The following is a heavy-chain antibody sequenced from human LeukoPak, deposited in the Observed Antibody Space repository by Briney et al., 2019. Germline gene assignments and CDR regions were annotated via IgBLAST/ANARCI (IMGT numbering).Heavy chain of an antibody. CDR2: IYPGDYDT. CDR3: ARHSISWPPQIDY. V-gene: IGHV5-51*01. J-gene: IGHJ4*02. D-gene: IGHD6-13*01. Sequence: GESLKISCKSSGYSFTSYWIGWVRQMPGKGLEWMGIIYPGDYDTRYSPSFQGQVTILADKSIRTAYLQWSSLKASDTAMYYCARHSISWPPQIDYWGQGTLVTVSS. CDR1: GYSFTSYW.